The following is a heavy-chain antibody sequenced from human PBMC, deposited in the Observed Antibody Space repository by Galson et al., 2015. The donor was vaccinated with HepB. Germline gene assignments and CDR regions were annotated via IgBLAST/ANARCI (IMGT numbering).Heavy chain of an antibody. D-gene: IGHD2-21*02. CDR2: ISYDGTNK. Sequence: SLRLSCAASGFTFKNYAMRWVRQAPGQGLEWVAVISYDGTNKYYADSVKGRFTISRDNSKSTLYLQMNSLRVEDTAVYYCETRVVTAHLPDNWGQGTLVTVSS. CDR3: ETRVVTAHLPDN. J-gene: IGHJ4*02. CDR1: GFTFKNYA. V-gene: IGHV3-30-3*01.